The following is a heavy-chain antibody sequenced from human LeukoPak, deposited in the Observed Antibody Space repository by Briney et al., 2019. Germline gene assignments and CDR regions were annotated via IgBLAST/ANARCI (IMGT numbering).Heavy chain of an antibody. CDR1: GYTFTRYY. CDR3: ARGGVGATTYVWFDP. V-gene: IGHV1-46*01. D-gene: IGHD1-26*01. J-gene: IGHJ5*02. CDR2: INPSGGST. Sequence: ASVKVSCKAFGYTFTRYYMHWVRQAPGQGLECMGIINPSGGSTSYAQKFQGRVTMTRDMSTSTVYMELSSLRSEDTAVYYCARGGVGATTYVWFDPWGQGTLVTVSS.